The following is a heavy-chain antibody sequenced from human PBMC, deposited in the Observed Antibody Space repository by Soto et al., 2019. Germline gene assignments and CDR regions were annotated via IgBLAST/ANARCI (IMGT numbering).Heavy chain of an antibody. D-gene: IGHD3-9*01. CDR1: GFIFSSHN. J-gene: IGHJ6*02. CDR3: ARLVASETGYGMDV. V-gene: IGHV3-21*06. Sequence: GGSLRLSCAASGFIFSSHNMNWVRQAPGKGLEWVSSITGSSSYIFYADSVKGRFTISRDNAENTVYLQMNSLRAEDTGVYYCARLVASETGYGMDVWGQGTTVTVSS. CDR2: ITGSSSYI.